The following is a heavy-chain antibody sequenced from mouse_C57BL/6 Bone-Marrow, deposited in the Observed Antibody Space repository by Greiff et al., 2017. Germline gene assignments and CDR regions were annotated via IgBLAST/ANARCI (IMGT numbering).Heavy chain of an antibody. J-gene: IGHJ1*03. CDR3: APLITTVGWYFDV. Sequence: QVQLQQSGPGLVQPSQSLSITCTVSGFSLTSYGVHWVRQSPGKGLEWLGVIWRGGSTDYNAAFMSRLSITKDNSKSQVFFKMNSLQADDTAIYYCAPLITTVGWYFDVWGTGTTVTVSS. D-gene: IGHD1-1*01. CDR2: IWRGGST. CDR1: GFSLTSYG. V-gene: IGHV2-5*01.